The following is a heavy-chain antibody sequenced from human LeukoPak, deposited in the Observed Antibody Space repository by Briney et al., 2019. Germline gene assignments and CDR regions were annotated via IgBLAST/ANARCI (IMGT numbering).Heavy chain of an antibody. CDR2: IYSSGST. D-gene: IGHD2-15*01. J-gene: IGHJ4*02. CDR3: ARAYCNGGSCYSGFDY. V-gene: IGHV4-4*07. Sequence: SETLCLTCTVFGGSTISSYSWKWIRQPAGKGLDWIGRIYSSGSTNYNPSLKSRVTMSVDTSKNQFYLKLSSVTAADTAVYYCARAYCNGGSCYSGFDYWGQGTLVTVSS. CDR1: GGSTISSYS.